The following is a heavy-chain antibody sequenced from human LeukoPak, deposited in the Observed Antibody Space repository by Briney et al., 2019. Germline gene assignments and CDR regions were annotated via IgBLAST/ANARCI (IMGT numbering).Heavy chain of an antibody. CDR2: ISAYNGIT. CDR1: GYTLTNYG. D-gene: IGHD3-22*01. Sequence: ASVKVSCKASGYTLTNYGVTWVRQAPGQGLEWMGRISAYNGITNYAQKFQGRVTMTTDTSTSTAYMEVRSLKSDDTAVYYCAREHYDTSGYYYYFDDWGRGTLVTVSS. CDR3: AREHYDTSGYYYYFDD. J-gene: IGHJ4*02. V-gene: IGHV1-18*01.